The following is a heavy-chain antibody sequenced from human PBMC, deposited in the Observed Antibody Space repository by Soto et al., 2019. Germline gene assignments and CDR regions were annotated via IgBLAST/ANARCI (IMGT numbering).Heavy chain of an antibody. Sequence: PSDTLSLTCAVYCGSFSGYYWSWIRQPPGKGLEWIGEINHSGSTNYNPSLKSRVTISVDTSKNQFSLKLSSVTAADTAVYYCARGEGVYGYSYGWPDAFDIWGQGTMV. V-gene: IGHV4-34*01. CDR1: CGSFSGYY. CDR2: INHSGST. D-gene: IGHD5-18*01. J-gene: IGHJ3*02. CDR3: ARGEGVYGYSYGWPDAFDI.